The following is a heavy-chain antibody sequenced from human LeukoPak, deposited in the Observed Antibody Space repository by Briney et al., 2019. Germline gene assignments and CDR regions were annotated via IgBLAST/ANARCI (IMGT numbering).Heavy chain of an antibody. CDR2: IYHSGST. CDR1: GGSISSSNW. V-gene: IGHV4-4*02. Sequence: PSETLSLTCAVSGGSISSSNWWSWVRQPPGKGLEWIGEIYHSGSTNYNPSLKSRVTISVDKSKNQFSLKLSSVTAADTAVYYCARAFSGSYYYYYYMDVWGKGTTVTVSS. CDR3: ARAFSGSYYYYYYMDV. D-gene: IGHD6-19*01. J-gene: IGHJ6*03.